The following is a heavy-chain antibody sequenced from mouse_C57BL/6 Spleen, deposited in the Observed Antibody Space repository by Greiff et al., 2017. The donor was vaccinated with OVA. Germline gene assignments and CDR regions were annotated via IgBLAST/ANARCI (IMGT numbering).Heavy chain of an antibody. V-gene: IGHV6-6*01. D-gene: IGHD4-1*01. J-gene: IGHJ2*01. CDR2: IRNKANNHAT. CDR3: TRTFPANWDH. Sequence: EVMLVESGGGLVQPGGSMKLSCAASGFTFSDAWMDWVRQSPEKGLEWVAEIRNKANNHATYYAESVKGRFTISRDDSKSSVYLQMNSLRAEDTGIYYCTRTFPANWDHWGQGTTLTVSS. CDR1: GFTFSDAW.